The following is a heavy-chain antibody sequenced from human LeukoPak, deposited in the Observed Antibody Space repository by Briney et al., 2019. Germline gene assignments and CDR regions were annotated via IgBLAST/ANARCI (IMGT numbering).Heavy chain of an antibody. CDR2: ISSSSSTI. J-gene: IGHJ4*02. CDR1: GFTFSDYT. V-gene: IGHV3-48*04. CDR3: ARFPGGWYGFLDY. Sequence: GGSLRLSCTASGFTFSDYTMNWVRQAPGKGLEWVSYISSSSSTIYYADSVKGRFTISRDNAKNSLYLQMNSLRAEDTAVYYCARFPGGWYGFLDYWGQGTLVTVSS. D-gene: IGHD6-19*01.